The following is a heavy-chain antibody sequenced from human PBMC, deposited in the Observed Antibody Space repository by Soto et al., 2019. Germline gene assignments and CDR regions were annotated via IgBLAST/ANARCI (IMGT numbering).Heavy chain of an antibody. D-gene: IGHD6-19*01. V-gene: IGHV3-48*02. J-gene: IGHJ5*02. CDR2: ISSSSSTI. Sequence: EVQLVESGGGLVQPGGSLRLSCAASGFTFSSYSVNWVRQAPGKGLEWVSYISSSSSTIYYADSVKGRFTISRDNAKNSLYLQMNSLRDEDTAVYYCAREAIAVLNWFDPWGQGTLVTVSS. CDR3: AREAIAVLNWFDP. CDR1: GFTFSSYS.